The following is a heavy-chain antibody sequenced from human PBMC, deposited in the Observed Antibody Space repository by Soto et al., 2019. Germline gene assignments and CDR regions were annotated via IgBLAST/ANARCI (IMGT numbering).Heavy chain of an antibody. CDR1: GFSLSTSGVG. CDR3: AHNVRYSGTYYFGY. J-gene: IGHJ4*02. D-gene: IGHD1-26*01. Sequence: QITLKESGTTLVKPTQTLTLTCTFSGFSLSTSGVGVGWIRQPPGKALEWLALIYFDDDKRYSPSLKTRLTITKDTSKNQVVLTMTNMDPVDTATYYCAHNVRYSGTYYFGYWGQGTLVTVSS. V-gene: IGHV2-5*02. CDR2: IYFDDDK.